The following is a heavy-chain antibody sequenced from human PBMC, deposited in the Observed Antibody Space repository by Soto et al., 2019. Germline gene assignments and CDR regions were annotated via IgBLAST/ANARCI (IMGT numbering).Heavy chain of an antibody. J-gene: IGHJ3*02. Sequence: SQVLSLTSVISGDSVSSNSATWSLIRHSPSRGLEWLGRTYYRSRWYNDYAPSVKSRITINPDTSKNHFFLQLSSVTPEDTAVYYCARERGFLSEAFDIWGRGTVVTVSS. CDR3: ARERGFLSEAFDI. CDR2: TYYRSRWYN. D-gene: IGHD3-10*01. CDR1: GDSVSSNSAT. V-gene: IGHV6-1*01.